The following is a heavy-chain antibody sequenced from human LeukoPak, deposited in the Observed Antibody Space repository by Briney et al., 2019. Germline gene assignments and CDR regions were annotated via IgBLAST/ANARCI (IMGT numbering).Heavy chain of an antibody. CDR2: IWYDGSNK. V-gene: IGHV3-33*01. J-gene: IGHJ4*02. CDR3: AREIAAAGVFDY. Sequence: GRSLRLSCAASGFTFSSYGMHWVRQAPGKGLEWVAVIWYDGSNKYYADSVKGRFTISRDNSKNTLYLQMNSLKAEVMAVYYCAREIAAAGVFDYWGQGTLVTVSS. CDR1: GFTFSSYG. D-gene: IGHD6-13*01.